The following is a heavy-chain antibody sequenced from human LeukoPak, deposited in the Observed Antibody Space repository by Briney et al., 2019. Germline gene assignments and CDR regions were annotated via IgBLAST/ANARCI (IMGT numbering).Heavy chain of an antibody. J-gene: IGHJ4*02. V-gene: IGHV3-23*01. CDR1: GFTFSSYA. Sequence: GGSLRLSCAASGFTFSSYAMSWVRQAPGRGLEWVSALSASGGTTHYADSEKGRFTISRDNSKTTLYLQMNSLRAEDTAVYYCAKDRAVRGVTHFEYWGQGTLVTVYS. CDR2: LSASGGTT. CDR3: AKDRAVRGVTHFEY. D-gene: IGHD3-10*01.